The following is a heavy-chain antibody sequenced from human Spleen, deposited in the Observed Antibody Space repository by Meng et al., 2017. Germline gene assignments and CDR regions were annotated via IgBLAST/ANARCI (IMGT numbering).Heavy chain of an antibody. V-gene: IGHV3-33*01. D-gene: IGHD5-18*01. CDR1: GFTFSSYG. CDR3: ARDSWYSYGYYYGLDV. CDR2: IWYDGSNK. Sequence: GESLKISCAASGFTFSSYGMHWVRQAPGKGLEWVAVIWYDGSNKYYADSVKGRFTISRDNSKNTLYLQMNSLRAEDTAVYYCARDSWYSYGYYYGLDVWGQGTTVTVSS. J-gene: IGHJ6*02.